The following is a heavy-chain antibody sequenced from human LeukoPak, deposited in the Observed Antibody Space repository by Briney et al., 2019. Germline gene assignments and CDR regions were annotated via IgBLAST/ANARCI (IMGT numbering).Heavy chain of an antibody. V-gene: IGHV3-74*01. CDR2: ISPDGSST. D-gene: IGHD3-3*01. J-gene: IGHJ6*03. CDR1: GFTFSTSW. CDR3: ARGLSGDFWSGPSSYFYMDV. Sequence: GGSLRLSCTASGFTFSTSWMHWVRQSPGEGLMWVSRISPDGSSTTYTDSVKGRFTISRDNAKSTLYLQMTSLRADDTAVYYCARGLSGDFWSGPSSYFYMDVWGKGTTVTVSS.